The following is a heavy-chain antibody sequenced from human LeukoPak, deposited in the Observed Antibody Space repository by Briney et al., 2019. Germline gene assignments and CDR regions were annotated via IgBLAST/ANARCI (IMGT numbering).Heavy chain of an antibody. CDR1: GGSISSYY. D-gene: IGHD4-17*01. V-gene: IGHV4-4*09. CDR2: IYTSGST. J-gene: IGHJ6*03. Sequence: SETLSLTCTVSGGSISSYYWSWIRQPPGKGLEWIGYIYTSGSTNYNPSLKSRVTISVDTSKNQFSLKLSSVTAADTAVYYCARTDYGAQGDYYYYYMDVWGKGTTVTVSS. CDR3: ARTDYGAQGDYYYYYMDV.